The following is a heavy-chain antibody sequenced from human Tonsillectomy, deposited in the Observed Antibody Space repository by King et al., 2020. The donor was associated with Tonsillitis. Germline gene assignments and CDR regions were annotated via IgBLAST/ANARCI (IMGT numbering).Heavy chain of an antibody. Sequence: VQLVESGAEVKKPGASVKVSCKASGYTFTTYDINWVRQATGQGLEWMGWMNPNRSNTGYAQKFQGRVTMTRNTSISTAYVEMNSLRSEDTAVYYCAKEVVTAEAKNYSYYGMDVWGQGTTVTVSS. D-gene: IGHD2-2*01. V-gene: IGHV1-8*01. J-gene: IGHJ6*02. CDR1: GYTFTTYD. CDR2: MNPNRSNT. CDR3: AKEVVTAEAKNYSYYGMDV.